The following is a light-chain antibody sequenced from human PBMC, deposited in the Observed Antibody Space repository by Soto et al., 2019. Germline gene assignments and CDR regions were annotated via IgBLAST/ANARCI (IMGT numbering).Light chain of an antibody. J-gene: IGKJ1*01. Sequence: EMVMTQSPATLSVSPGERATLSCRASQSVSSNFAWYQHKPGQAPRLLIYGASTRATGIPARFSGSGSETEFTLTISSLQSEDFAVYYCQQYNNWPWTFGQGTKVEIK. CDR3: QQYNNWPWT. V-gene: IGKV3-15*01. CDR1: QSVSSN. CDR2: GAS.